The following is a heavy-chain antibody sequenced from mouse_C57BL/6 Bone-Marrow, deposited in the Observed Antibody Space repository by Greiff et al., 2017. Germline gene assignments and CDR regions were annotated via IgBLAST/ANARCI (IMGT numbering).Heavy chain of an antibody. V-gene: IGHV5-9-1*02. CDR3: TRDLDYYGNYNYARDY. CDR1: GFTFSSYA. Sequence: EVKLVESGEGLVKPGGSLKLSCAASGFTFSSYAMSWVRQTPVQRLEWVAYISSGGDYIYYADTVKGRFTFSRDNARNTLYLQMSSLKSEDTAMYYCTRDLDYYGNYNYARDYWGQGTSVTVSS. CDR2: ISSGGDYI. D-gene: IGHD2-1*01. J-gene: IGHJ4*01.